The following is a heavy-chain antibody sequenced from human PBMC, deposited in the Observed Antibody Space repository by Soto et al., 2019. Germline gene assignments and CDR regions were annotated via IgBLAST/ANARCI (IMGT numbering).Heavy chain of an antibody. D-gene: IGHD3-3*01. V-gene: IGHV3-66*01. CDR3: ARDTFGGAYDFWH. Sequence: EVQLVESGGGLVQPGGSLRLSCAASGFTVSNFYMTWVRQAPGKGLEWVSVISSGGSTYYADSVKGRFTISRDNSKNTLYLEMNRLRAGDTAVYYCARDTFGGAYDFWHGGQGTLVTVSS. J-gene: IGHJ4*02. CDR2: ISSGGST. CDR1: GFTVSNFY.